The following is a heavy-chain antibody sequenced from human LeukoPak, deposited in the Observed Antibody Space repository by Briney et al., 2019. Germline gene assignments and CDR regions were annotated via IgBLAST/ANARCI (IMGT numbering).Heavy chain of an antibody. V-gene: IGHV3-66*02. CDR3: ARTKNRGFDY. D-gene: IGHD1-14*01. J-gene: IGHJ4*02. CDR1: GLTVGSNY. CDR2: LYIGGNT. Sequence: GGSLRLSCAASGLTVGSNYMNWVRQAPGKGLEWVSALYIGGNTYYADSVKGRFTISRDNSKNTLYLQMNSLRAEDTAVYYCARTKNRGFDYWGQGTLVTVSS.